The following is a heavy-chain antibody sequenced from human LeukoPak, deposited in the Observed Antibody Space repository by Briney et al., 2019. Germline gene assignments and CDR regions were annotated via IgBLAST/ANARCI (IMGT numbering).Heavy chain of an antibody. D-gene: IGHD6-19*01. V-gene: IGHV3-66*01. J-gene: IGHJ4*02. CDR3: ARGFAVADFDY. CDR1: GFTVSSNY. CDR2: IYSGGST. Sequence: PGGSLRLSCAASGFTVSSNYMSWVRQAPGKGLEGVPVIYSGGSTYYADSVKGRFTISRDNSKNTLYLQMNSLRAEDTAVYYCARGFAVADFDYWGQGTLVTVSS.